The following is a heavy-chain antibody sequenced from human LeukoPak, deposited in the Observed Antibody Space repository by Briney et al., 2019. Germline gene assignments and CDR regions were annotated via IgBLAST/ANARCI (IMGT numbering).Heavy chain of an antibody. CDR1: GFTFSSYS. CDR3: ARDRSPTVAGPPDY. D-gene: IGHD6-19*01. V-gene: IGHV3-48*01. J-gene: IGHJ4*02. Sequence: GGSLRLSCAASGFTFSSYSMNWVRQAPGKGLEWVSYISSSSSTIYYADSVKGRFTISRDSAKNSLYLQMNSLRAEDTAVYFCARDRSPTVAGPPDYWGQGTLVTVSS. CDR2: ISSSSSTI.